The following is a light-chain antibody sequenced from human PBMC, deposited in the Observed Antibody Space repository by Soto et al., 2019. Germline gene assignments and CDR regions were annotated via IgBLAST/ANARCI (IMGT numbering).Light chain of an antibody. CDR3: AAWDERLKGWM. CDR2: GDN. V-gene: IGLV1-44*01. Sequence: QSVLIQPPSVSGTPGQRVIISCSGSSSNIGSNSANWYKQLPGTAPGLLIYGDNKRPSRVPDRFSGSKSGTSASLAISGLQSGDEADYYCAAWDERLKGWMFGGGTKLTVL. J-gene: IGLJ3*02. CDR1: SSNIGSNS.